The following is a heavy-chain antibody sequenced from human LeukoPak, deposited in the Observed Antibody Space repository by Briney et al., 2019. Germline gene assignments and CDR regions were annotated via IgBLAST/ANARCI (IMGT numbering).Heavy chain of an antibody. CDR1: GVTFSGYS. CDR3: AKNWDNSGYYFVDY. J-gene: IGHJ4*02. Sequence: GGSLRLSCAASGVTFSGYSMNWVRQAPGKGLEGVSSISGSSTYIYSADSVKGRFTISRDNAKNSLYLQMNSLRAEDTAVYYCAKNWDNSGYYFVDYWGQGILVTVSS. D-gene: IGHD3-22*01. CDR2: ISGSSTYI. V-gene: IGHV3-21*03.